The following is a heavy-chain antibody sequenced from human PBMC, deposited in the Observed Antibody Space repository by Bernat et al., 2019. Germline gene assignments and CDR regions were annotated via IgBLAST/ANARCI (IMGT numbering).Heavy chain of an antibody. CDR3: ARDGVGYYGSGSYVPY. D-gene: IGHD3-10*01. V-gene: IGHV1-46*01. Sequence: QVQLVQSGAEVKKPGASVKVSCKASGYTFTSYYMHWVRQALGQGLEWMGIINPSGGSTSYAQKFQGRVTMTRDTSTSTVYMELSSLRSEDTAMYYCARDGVGYYGSGSYVPYWGQGTLVTVSS. CDR1: GYTFTSYY. J-gene: IGHJ4*02. CDR2: INPSGGST.